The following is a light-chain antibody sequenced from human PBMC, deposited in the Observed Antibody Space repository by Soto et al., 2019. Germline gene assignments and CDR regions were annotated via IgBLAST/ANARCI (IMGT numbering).Light chain of an antibody. J-gene: IGLJ2*01. V-gene: IGLV1-47*01. CDR1: SSNIGTNY. CDR2: KND. CDR3: ASWDDNLNGVI. Sequence: QSVLTQPPSASGAPGQGVSLSCSGSSSNIGTNYVFWYQQLPGTAPKLLIYKNDQRPSGVPDRFSGSKSGTSASLAITGLRSEDEADYSCASWDDNLNGVIFGGGTKLTVL.